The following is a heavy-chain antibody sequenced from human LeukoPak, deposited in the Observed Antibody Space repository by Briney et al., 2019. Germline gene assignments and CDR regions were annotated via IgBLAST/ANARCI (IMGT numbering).Heavy chain of an antibody. Sequence: GGSLRLSCAASGFTFSSYAMSWVRQGPGKGLEWVANIRQDGGDKGHADSVKGRFTISRDNAKNSLYLQMNSLGVEDSGLYYCARDVHGTLDYWGQGTLVTVSS. J-gene: IGHJ4*02. D-gene: IGHD1-26*01. CDR3: ARDVHGTLDY. CDR2: IRQDGGDK. CDR1: GFTFSSYA. V-gene: IGHV3-7*01.